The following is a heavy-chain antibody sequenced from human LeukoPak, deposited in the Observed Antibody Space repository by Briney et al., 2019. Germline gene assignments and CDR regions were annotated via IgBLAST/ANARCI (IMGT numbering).Heavy chain of an antibody. CDR2: IKEDGSEK. CDR1: GFTFSTYW. Sequence: GGSLRLSCAASGFTFSTYWMSWVRQAPGKGLEWVANIKEDGSEKYYGDSVKGRFTISRDNAKNSLYLQMNSLRAEDTAVYYCARGASYCTSTSCYTDFYYMDVWGKGTTDTVSS. V-gene: IGHV3-7*03. J-gene: IGHJ6*03. CDR3: ARGASYCTSTSCYTDFYYMDV. D-gene: IGHD2-2*02.